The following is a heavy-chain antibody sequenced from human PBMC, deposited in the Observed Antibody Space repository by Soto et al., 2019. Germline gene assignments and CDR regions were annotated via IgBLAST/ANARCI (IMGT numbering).Heavy chain of an antibody. CDR1: GGSISSSSYY. V-gene: IGHV4-39*01. CDR2: IYYSGST. Sequence: SETLSLTCTVSGGSISSSSYYWGWIRQPPGKGLEWIGSIYYSGSTYYNPSLKSRVTISVDTSKNQFSLKLSSVTAADTAVYYCARQLIYSGSYYDQEYYYYYGMDVWGQGTTVTVSS. CDR3: ARQLIYSGSYYDQEYYYYYGMDV. D-gene: IGHD1-26*01. J-gene: IGHJ6*02.